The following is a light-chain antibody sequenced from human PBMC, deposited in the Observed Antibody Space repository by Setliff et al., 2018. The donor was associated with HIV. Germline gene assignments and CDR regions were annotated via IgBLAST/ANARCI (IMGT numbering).Light chain of an antibody. CDR2: DVS. V-gene: IGLV2-11*01. J-gene: IGLJ1*01. CDR1: SSDVGGYDY. CDR3: CSYAGTYTFV. Sequence: QSALTQPRSVSGSRGQTVTFSCTGGSSDVGGYDYVSWYPQHPGKAPKLIIYDVSKRPSGVPARFSGFKSGNTAYLTISGLQPEDEAEYYCCSYAGTYTFVFGTGTKVTVL.